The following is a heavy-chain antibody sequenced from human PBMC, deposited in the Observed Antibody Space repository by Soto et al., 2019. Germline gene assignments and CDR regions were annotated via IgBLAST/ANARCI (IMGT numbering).Heavy chain of an antibody. CDR3: VKEGGPCCDWSYYFDY. D-gene: IGHD3-9*01. V-gene: IGHV3-64D*06. CDR1: GFTFSDFT. J-gene: IGHJ4*02. Sequence: GGSLRLSCSATGFTFSDFTMHWVRQAPGKGLEFVSAISNNGSNTYYADSVRGRFTISRDNSKKTLYLQMNSLRAEDTALYYCVKEGGPCCDWSYYFDYWGQGTVVTVSS. CDR2: ISNNGSNT.